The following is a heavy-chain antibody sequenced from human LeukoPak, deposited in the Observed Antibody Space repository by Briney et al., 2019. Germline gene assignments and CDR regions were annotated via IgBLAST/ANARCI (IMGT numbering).Heavy chain of an antibody. V-gene: IGHV4-4*07. CDR1: GGSISSYY. D-gene: IGHD6-13*01. J-gene: IGHJ4*02. Sequence: PSETLSLTCTVSGGSISSYYWSWIRQPAGKGLEWIGRIYTSGSTNYNPSLKSRVTISVDTSKNQFSLKLSSVTAADTAVYYCARARGRAAAGPFDYWGQGTLVTVSS. CDR3: ARARGRAAAGPFDY. CDR2: IYTSGST.